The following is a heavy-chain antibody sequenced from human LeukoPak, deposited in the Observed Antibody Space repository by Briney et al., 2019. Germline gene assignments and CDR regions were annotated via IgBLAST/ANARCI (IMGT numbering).Heavy chain of an antibody. CDR1: GFTFSTYW. CDR2: INHDGSEK. Sequence: PGGSLRLSCAASGFTFSTYWMTWVRQAPGTGLEWVANINHDGSEKHYVDSVKGRFTISRDNAKNSLYLQMNSPRAEDAAVYYRAREEWWFDPWGQGTLVTVSS. V-gene: IGHV3-7*01. D-gene: IGHD2-8*01. J-gene: IGHJ5*02. CDR3: AREEWWFDP.